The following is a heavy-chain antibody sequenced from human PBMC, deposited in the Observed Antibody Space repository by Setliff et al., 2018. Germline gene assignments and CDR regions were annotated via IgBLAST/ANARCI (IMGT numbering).Heavy chain of an antibody. J-gene: IGHJ6*02. CDR2: IYTSGST. V-gene: IGHV4-38-2*02. CDR3: ARVRVVVIGNYYYYYGMDV. CDR1: GYSISSGYI. D-gene: IGHD2-15*01. Sequence: SETLSLTCTVSGYSISSGYIWGWIRQPAGKGLEWIGRIYTSGSTYYNPSLKSRVSISVDTSKNQFSLKLSSVTAADTAVYYCARVRVVVIGNYYYYYGMDVWGQGTTVTVSS.